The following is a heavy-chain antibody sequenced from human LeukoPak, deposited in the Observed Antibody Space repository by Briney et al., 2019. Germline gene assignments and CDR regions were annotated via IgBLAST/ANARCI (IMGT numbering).Heavy chain of an antibody. Sequence: PSETLSLTCTVSGGSISSGGYYWSWIRQHPGKGLEWIGYIYYSGSTYYNPSLKSRVTISVDTSKNQFSLKLSSVTAADTAVYYCARDSRSSGFQGFDYWGQGTLVTVSS. CDR3: ARDSRSSGFQGFDY. CDR2: IYYSGST. V-gene: IGHV4-31*03. CDR1: GGSISSGGYY. D-gene: IGHD3-22*01. J-gene: IGHJ4*02.